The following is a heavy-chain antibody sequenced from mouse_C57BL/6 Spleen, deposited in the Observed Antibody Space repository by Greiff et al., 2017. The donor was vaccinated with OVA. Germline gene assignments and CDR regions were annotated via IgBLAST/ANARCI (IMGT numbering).Heavy chain of an antibody. D-gene: IGHD2-2*01. CDR1: GFTFSDYY. CDR2: INYDGSST. CDR3: AREEGYDGGEDAMDY. V-gene: IGHV5-16*01. Sequence: EVKLMESEGGLVQPGSSMKLSCTASGFTFSDYYMAWVRQVPEKGLEWVANINYDGSSTYYLDSLKSRFIISRDNAKNILYLQMSSLKSEDTATYYCAREEGYDGGEDAMDYWGQGTSVTVSS. J-gene: IGHJ4*01.